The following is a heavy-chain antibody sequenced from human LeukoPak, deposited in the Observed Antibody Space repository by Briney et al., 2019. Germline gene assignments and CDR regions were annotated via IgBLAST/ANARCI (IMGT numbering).Heavy chain of an antibody. J-gene: IGHJ3*02. D-gene: IGHD4-17*01. V-gene: IGHV3-21*01. CDR1: GPAFGRGG. CDR2: ISGSSTYI. Sequence: GGSLRPPWAASGPAFGRGGRNWFGQPPGKGREGVPPISGSSTYIYYADSVKGRFTISRDNAKNSLYLQMNSLRAEDTAVYYCARDIGDYGAPSYAFDIWGQGTMVTVSS. CDR3: ARDIGDYGAPSYAFDI.